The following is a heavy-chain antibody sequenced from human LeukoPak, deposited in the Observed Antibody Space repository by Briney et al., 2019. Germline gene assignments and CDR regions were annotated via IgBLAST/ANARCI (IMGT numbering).Heavy chain of an antibody. CDR2: ISSSGSTI. CDR1: GFTFSSYE. J-gene: IGHJ4*02. CDR3: ARILGFTLDY. V-gene: IGHV3-48*03. Sequence: GGSLRLSCAASGFTFSSYEMNWVRQAPGKGLEWVSYISSSGSTIYYADSVKGRFTISRDNAKNSLYLQMNSLRAEDTAVYYCARILGFTLDYWGQGTLVTVSS.